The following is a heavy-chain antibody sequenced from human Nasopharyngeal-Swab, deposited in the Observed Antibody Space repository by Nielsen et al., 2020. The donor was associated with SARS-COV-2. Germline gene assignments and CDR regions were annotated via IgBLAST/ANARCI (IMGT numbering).Heavy chain of an antibody. D-gene: IGHD3-16*01. Sequence: SETLSLTCALYGGSFSGYYWRWSWIRQPPGKGLEWIGEIDHSGTANYNSSLKSRVTISIDTSKNQFSLKMTSMTAADTEREEGGRGKREKKKKNISYFMDVWAPKTTVTVSS. CDR1: GGSFSGYY. V-gene: IGHV4-34*01. CDR2: IDHSGTA. J-gene: IGHJ6*03. CDR3: GRGKREKKKKNISYFMDV.